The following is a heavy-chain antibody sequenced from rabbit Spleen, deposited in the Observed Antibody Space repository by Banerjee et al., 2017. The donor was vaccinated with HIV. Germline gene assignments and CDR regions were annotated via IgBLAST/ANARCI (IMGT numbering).Heavy chain of an antibody. D-gene: IGHD8-1*01. CDR2: ISTTSGNT. V-gene: IGHV1S45*01. CDR1: GFTISNYW. Sequence: QEHLEESGGRLVQPGGSLTLSCKASGFTISNYWMNWVRQAPGKGLELVACISTTSGNTYYASWAKGRFTISKTSSTVDLKMPSLTAADTATYFCARTAYGTGSGYFWNLWGPGTLVTVS. J-gene: IGHJ4*01. CDR3: ARTAYGTGSGYFWNL.